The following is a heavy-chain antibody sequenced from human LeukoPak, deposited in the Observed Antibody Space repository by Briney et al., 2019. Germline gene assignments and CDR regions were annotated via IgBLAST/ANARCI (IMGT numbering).Heavy chain of an antibody. V-gene: IGHV3-7*01. CDR1: GFIFSRYW. Sequence: PGGSLSLSCATSGFIFSRYWMSWVRQAPGKGLEWVANINQDESERNYVDSVKGRFTISRDNAKNSLYLQMNSLRAEDTAVYYCAREDFAYSGWYSGVDYWGQGTLVTVSS. CDR2: INQDESER. CDR3: AREDFAYSGWYSGVDY. J-gene: IGHJ4*02. D-gene: IGHD6-19*01.